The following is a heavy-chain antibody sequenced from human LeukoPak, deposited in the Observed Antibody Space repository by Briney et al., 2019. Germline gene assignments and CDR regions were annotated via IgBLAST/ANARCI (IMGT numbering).Heavy chain of an antibody. V-gene: IGHV1-18*04. J-gene: IGHJ4*02. CDR3: ARANFLYCSSTTCLFDY. CDR1: GYTFTSYG. Sequence: ASVKVSCKASGYTFTSYGISWVRRAPGQGLEWMGWISAYNGNTNYAQKLQGRVTMTTDTSTSTAYMELRSLRSDDTAVYYCARANFLYCSSTTCLFDYWGQGTLVTVSS. CDR2: ISAYNGNT. D-gene: IGHD2-2*01.